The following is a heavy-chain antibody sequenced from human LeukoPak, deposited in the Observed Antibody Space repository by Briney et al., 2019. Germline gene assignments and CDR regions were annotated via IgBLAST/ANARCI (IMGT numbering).Heavy chain of an antibody. V-gene: IGHV3-30-3*01. J-gene: IGHJ4*02. CDR2: ISYDGSNK. CDR1: GFTFSSYA. D-gene: IGHD4-17*01. CDR3: ARDAGMSGDYVDY. Sequence: PGGSLRLSCAASGFTFSSYAMHWVRQAPGKGLEWVAVISYDGSNKYYADSVKGRFTISRDNSKNTLYLQMNSLRAEDTAVYYCARDAGMSGDYVDYWGQGTLVTVSS.